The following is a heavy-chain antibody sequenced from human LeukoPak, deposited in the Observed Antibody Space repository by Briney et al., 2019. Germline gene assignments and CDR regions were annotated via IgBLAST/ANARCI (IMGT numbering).Heavy chain of an antibody. J-gene: IGHJ6*02. CDR3: ARDTVVVVAATQYYYYGMDV. D-gene: IGHD2-15*01. CDR2: ISSSSSTI. V-gene: IGHV3-48*01. Sequence: QSGGSLRLSCAASGFTFSSYSMKWVRQAPGKGLEWVSYISSSSSTIYYADSVKGRFTISRDNAKNSLYLQMNSLRAEDTAVYYCARDTVVVVAATQYYYYGMDVWGQGTTVTVSS. CDR1: GFTFSSYS.